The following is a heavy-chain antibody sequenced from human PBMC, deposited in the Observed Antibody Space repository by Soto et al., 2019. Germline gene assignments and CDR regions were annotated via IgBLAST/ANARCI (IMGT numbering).Heavy chain of an antibody. V-gene: IGHV4-39*01. CDR3: ARLTIGGNYGDEYGMDV. CDR2: IYYSGST. Sequence: SETLSLTCTVSGGSISSSSYYWGWIRQPPGKGLEWIGSIYYSGSTYYNPSLKSRVTISVDTSKNQFSLKLSSVTAADTAVYYCARLTIGGNYGDEYGMDVWGQGTTVTVSS. J-gene: IGHJ6*02. CDR1: GGSISSSSYY. D-gene: IGHD4-17*01.